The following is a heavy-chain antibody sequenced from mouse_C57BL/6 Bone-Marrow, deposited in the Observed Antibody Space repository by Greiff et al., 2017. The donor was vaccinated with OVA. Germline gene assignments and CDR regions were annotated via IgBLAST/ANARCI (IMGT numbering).Heavy chain of an antibody. CDR1: GYTFTSYD. CDR2: IYPRDGST. J-gene: IGHJ1*03. V-gene: IGHV1-85*01. CDR3: ARDRTTVVEGYWYFDV. D-gene: IGHD1-1*01. Sequence: QVHVKQSGPELVKPGASVKLSCKASGYTFTSYDINWVKQRPGQGLEWIGWIYPRDGSTKYNEKFKGKATLTVDTSSSTAYMELHSLTSEDSAVYFCARDRTTVVEGYWYFDVWGTGTTVTVSS.